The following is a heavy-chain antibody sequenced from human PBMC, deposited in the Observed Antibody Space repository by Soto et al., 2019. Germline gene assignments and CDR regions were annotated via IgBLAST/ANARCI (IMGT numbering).Heavy chain of an antibody. D-gene: IGHD3-16*01. Sequence: QVQLQESGPGLVKPSQTLSLTCTVSGGSISSGDYYWSWIRQPPGKGLEWIGYIYYSGSTYYNPSFKSRVKISEDATKNQYTLKRSSVPAADTAVYHCASYTPAISWGNRFDTWGQGTMLTVSS. CDR2: IYYSGST. J-gene: IGHJ5*02. CDR1: GGSISSGDYY. CDR3: ASYTPAISWGNRFDT. V-gene: IGHV4-30-4*01.